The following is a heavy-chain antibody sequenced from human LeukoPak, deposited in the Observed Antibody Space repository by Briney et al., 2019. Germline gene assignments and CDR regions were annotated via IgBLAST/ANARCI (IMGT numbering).Heavy chain of an antibody. Sequence: ASVKVSCKASGFTFSNSAIQWVRQARGQRLEWIGWIIVGSGKTHSAQNIQERVTITRDMSTNTAYMELSSLRPEDTAVYYCAAELYSGTYGRCCSFAFWGQGTLVTVSS. D-gene: IGHD1-26*01. J-gene: IGHJ4*02. CDR1: GFTFSNSA. V-gene: IGHV1-58*02. CDR2: IIVGSGKT. CDR3: AAELYSGTYGRCCSFAF.